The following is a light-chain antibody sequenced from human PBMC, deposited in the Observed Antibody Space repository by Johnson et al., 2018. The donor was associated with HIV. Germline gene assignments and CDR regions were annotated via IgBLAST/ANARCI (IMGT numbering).Light chain of an antibody. J-gene: IGLJ1*01. V-gene: IGLV1-51*01. CDR1: SSNIGKNY. Sequence: QSVLTQPPSVSAAPGQKVTISCSGSSSNIGKNYVSWYQHLPGTAPKLLIYDNNKRPSGIPDRFSGSKSDTSATLGISGLQTGDEADYYCGAWNSSRNVGLVVFGTGTKVTVL. CDR3: GAWNSSRNVGLVV. CDR2: DNN.